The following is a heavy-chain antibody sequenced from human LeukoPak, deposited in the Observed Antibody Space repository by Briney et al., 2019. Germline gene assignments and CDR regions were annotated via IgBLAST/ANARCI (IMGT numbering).Heavy chain of an antibody. CDR2: IYHSGST. CDR3: ARIELLWFGELADWFDP. V-gene: IGHV4-38-2*02. CDR1: GYSISSGYY. J-gene: IGHJ5*02. Sequence: SETLSLTCTVSGYSISSGYYWGWIRQPPGKGLEWIGSIYHSGSTYYNPSLKSRVTISVDTSKNQFSLKLSSVTAADTAVYYCARIELLWFGELADWFDPWGQGTLVTVSS. D-gene: IGHD3-10*01.